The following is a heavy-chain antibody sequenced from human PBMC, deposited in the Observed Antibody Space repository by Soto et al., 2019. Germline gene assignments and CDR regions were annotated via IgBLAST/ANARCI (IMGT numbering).Heavy chain of an antibody. J-gene: IGHJ6*02. CDR1: GYSFTIYW. D-gene: IGHD3-22*01. V-gene: IGHV5-51*01. Sequence: GESRKIAGEGCGYSFTIYWVGCVRQMAGKGLEWMGIIYPGDSDTRYRPSFQCQVTISADKSISTAYLQWRSLKASDPAMYYCARLMGSRGYYPSGPPFYYYYYYGLDVWGQGTTVTVSS. CDR2: IYPGDSDT. CDR3: ARLMGSRGYYPSGPPFYYYYYYGLDV.